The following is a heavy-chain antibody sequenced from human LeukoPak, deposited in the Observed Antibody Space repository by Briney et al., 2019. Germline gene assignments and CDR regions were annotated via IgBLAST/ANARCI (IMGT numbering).Heavy chain of an antibody. J-gene: IGHJ4*02. CDR3: ARARYGSGGYFFDF. Sequence: PGGSLRLSCAASGFNFNSCWMSWVRQAPGKGLECVANIKQDGSDIYFVDSVKGRFTISRDNAKNSLYLQMNSLRGEDTAVYYCARARYGSGGYFFDFWGQGTLVTVSS. CDR2: IKQDGSDI. CDR1: GFNFNSCW. D-gene: IGHD3-10*01. V-gene: IGHV3-7*04.